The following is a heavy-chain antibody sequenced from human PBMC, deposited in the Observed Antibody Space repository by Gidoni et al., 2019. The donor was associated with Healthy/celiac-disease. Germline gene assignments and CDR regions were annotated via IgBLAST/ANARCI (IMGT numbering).Heavy chain of an antibody. CDR1: GFPFSSYA. Sequence: QVQLVESGGGVVQPGRSLRLSCAASGFPFSSYAMHWVRQAPGKGLEWVAVISYDGSNKYYADSVKGRFTISRDNSKNTLYLQMNSLRAEDTAVYYCARDRAPEYSSSLDYWGQGTLVTVSS. D-gene: IGHD6-13*01. CDR2: ISYDGSNK. V-gene: IGHV3-30-3*01. CDR3: ARDRAPEYSSSLDY. J-gene: IGHJ4*02.